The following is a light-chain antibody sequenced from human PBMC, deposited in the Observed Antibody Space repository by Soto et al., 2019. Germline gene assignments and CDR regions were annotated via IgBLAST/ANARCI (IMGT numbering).Light chain of an antibody. V-gene: IGKV1-5*01. CDR1: QTISSW. CDR2: DAS. Sequence: DIQMTQSPSTLSGSVGDRVTITCRASQTISSWLAWYQQKPGKAPKLLIYDASSLESVVPSRFSGSGSGTEFTLTISSLQPDDFATYYCQQYNSYPWTFGQGTKVDIK. CDR3: QQYNSYPWT. J-gene: IGKJ1*01.